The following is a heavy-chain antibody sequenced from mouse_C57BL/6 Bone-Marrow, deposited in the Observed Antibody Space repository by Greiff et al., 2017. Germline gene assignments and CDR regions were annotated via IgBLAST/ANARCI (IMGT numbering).Heavy chain of an antibody. CDR1: GYSITSGYY. Sequence: VQLKQSGPGLVKPSQSLSLTCSVTGYSITSGYYWNWIRQFPGNKLEWMGYISYDGSNNYNPSLKNRISITRDTSKNQFFLKLNSMTTEDTATYYCARDYDYDYYAMDYWGQGTSVTVSS. D-gene: IGHD2-4*01. CDR2: ISYDGSN. J-gene: IGHJ4*01. V-gene: IGHV3-6*01. CDR3: ARDYDYDYYAMDY.